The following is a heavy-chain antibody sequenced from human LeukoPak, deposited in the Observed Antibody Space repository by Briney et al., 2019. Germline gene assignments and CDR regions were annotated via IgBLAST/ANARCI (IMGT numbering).Heavy chain of an antibody. CDR2: ISSSSSSYI. J-gene: IGHJ4*02. CDR1: GFTFSSYS. D-gene: IGHD6-19*01. V-gene: IGHV3-21*01. CDR3: ARDGNGDGNSSGWTLDS. Sequence: GGSLRLSCAASGFTFSSYSMNWVRQAPGKGLEWVSSISSSSSSYIYYADSVKGRFTISRDNAKNSLYLQMNSLRAEDTAVYYCARDGNGDGNSSGWTLDSWGQGTLLTVSS.